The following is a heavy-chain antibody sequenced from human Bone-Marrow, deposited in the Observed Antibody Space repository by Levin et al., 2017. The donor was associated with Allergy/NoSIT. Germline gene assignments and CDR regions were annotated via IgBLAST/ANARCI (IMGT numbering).Heavy chain of an antibody. J-gene: IGHJ5*02. D-gene: IGHD3-10*01. V-gene: IGHV1-18*01. Sequence: ASVKVSCKASGYTFTDYGISWVRQAPGQGFEWMGWIRTRDGNTNYGNTNYAQKLQGRFTMTTDTSTATAYMELRRLRSDDTAIYYCARESGRMVRVDPWGQGTLVTVSS. CDR3: ARESGRMVRVDP. CDR1: GYTFTDYG. CDR2: IRTRDGNTNYGNT.